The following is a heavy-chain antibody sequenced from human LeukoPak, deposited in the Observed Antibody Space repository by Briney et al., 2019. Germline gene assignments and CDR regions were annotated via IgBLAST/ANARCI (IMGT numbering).Heavy chain of an antibody. CDR1: GFTFSSCA. Sequence: GRSLRLSCAASGFTFSSCAMHWVRQAPGKGLEWVATISYDGNNKYYADSVKGRFTISRDNSRNTVYTSKSTLFLQMNSLRPEDTAVYYCARVIVTGYYDAFDIWGQGTMVTVSS. V-gene: IGHV3-30-3*01. CDR2: ISYDGNNK. D-gene: IGHD3-9*01. CDR3: ARVIVTGYYDAFDI. J-gene: IGHJ3*02.